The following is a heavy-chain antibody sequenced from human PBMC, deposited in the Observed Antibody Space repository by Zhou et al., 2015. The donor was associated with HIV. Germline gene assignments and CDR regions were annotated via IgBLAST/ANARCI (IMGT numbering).Heavy chain of an antibody. CDR2: IIPLSGAS. Sequence: QVQLVQSGAEVKKPGSSVKVSCKASGGTFSTYSIGWVRQAPGQGLEWMGGIIPLSGASSYAHKFQDRLTITADESMSTAYMELSSLRSEDTAVYYCATRGDTSGYFWDFWGQGTLVTVSS. V-gene: IGHV1-69*01. CDR3: ATRGDTSGYFWDF. J-gene: IGHJ4*02. CDR1: GGTFSTYS. D-gene: IGHD3-22*01.